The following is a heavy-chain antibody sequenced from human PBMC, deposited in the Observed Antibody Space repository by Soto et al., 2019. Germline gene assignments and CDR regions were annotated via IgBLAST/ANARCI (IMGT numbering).Heavy chain of an antibody. V-gene: IGHV4-59*01. CDR3: ARDNGREQYYDSSGYWYYFDY. CDR2: IYYSGST. D-gene: IGHD3-22*01. Sequence: SETLSLTCTVSGGSISSYYWSWIRQPPGRGLEWIGYIYYSGSTNYNPSLKSRVTISVDTSKNQFSLKLSSVTAADTAVYYCARDNGREQYYDSSGYWYYFDYWGQGTLVTVS. J-gene: IGHJ4*02. CDR1: GGSISSYY.